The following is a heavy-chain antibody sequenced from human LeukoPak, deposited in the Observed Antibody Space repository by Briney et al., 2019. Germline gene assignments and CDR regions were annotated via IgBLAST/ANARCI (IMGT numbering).Heavy chain of an antibody. Sequence: GGSLRLSCTASGFTFSSTGMHWVRQAPGTGLGWGSYIRYDGNNKYYGHSVKGRLTVPRDKPKNTLYLQMNSLRVEDTAVYYCARTYNPDYWGQGTLVTVSS. V-gene: IGHV3-30*02. D-gene: IGHD1-14*01. CDR3: ARTYNPDY. CDR1: GFTFSSTG. J-gene: IGHJ4*02. CDR2: IRYDGNNK.